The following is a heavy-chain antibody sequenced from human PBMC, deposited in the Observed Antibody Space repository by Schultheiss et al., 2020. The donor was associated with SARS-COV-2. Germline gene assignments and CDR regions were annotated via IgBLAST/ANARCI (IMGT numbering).Heavy chain of an antibody. Sequence: SETLSLTCAVYGGSFSGYYWSWIRQPPGKGLEWIGEINHSGSTNYNPSLKSRVTISVDTSKNQFSLKLSSVTAADTAVYYCARGGGSYPGVDYWGQGTLVTVSS. CDR3: ARGGGSYPGVDY. D-gene: IGHD1-26*01. CDR1: GGSFSGYY. CDR2: INHSGST. J-gene: IGHJ4*02. V-gene: IGHV4-34*01.